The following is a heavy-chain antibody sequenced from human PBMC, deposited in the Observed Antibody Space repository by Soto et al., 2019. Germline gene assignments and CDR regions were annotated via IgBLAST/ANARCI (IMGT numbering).Heavy chain of an antibody. J-gene: IGHJ4*02. CDR1: GFTFSSYA. V-gene: IGHV3-23*01. Sequence: LSCAASGFTFSSYAMSWVRQAPGKGLEWVSAISGSGGSTYYADSVKGRFTISRDNSKNTLYLQMNSLRAEDTAVYYCAKDHDSGYDWCDYWGQGTMVTVSS. CDR3: AKDHDSGYDWCDY. D-gene: IGHD5-12*01. CDR2: ISGSGGST.